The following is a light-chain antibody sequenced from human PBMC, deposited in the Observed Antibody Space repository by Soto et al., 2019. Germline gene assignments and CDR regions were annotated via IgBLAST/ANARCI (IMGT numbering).Light chain of an antibody. J-gene: IGLJ1*01. V-gene: IGLV2-23*01. Sequence: QSPLSPPASLSGSPGYSITISCIGTINEVGSYDLVSWYQQHAGKAPELMIYEGSKRASGVSDRFSGSYSDNTASMTISGLQAEDEADYFCCSYAGRTTAYVFGPGTKVNVL. CDR3: CSYAGRTTAYV. CDR2: EGS. CDR1: INEVGSYDL.